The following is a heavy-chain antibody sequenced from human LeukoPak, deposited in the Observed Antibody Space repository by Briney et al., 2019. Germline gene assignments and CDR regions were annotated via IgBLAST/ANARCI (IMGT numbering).Heavy chain of an antibody. D-gene: IGHD3-10*01. CDR1: GGSISSYY. V-gene: IGHV4-59*01. CDR3: ARGFKRGHPLDY. Sequence: PSETLSLTCTVSGGSISSYYWSWIRQPPGKGLEWIGYIYYSGSTNYNPSLKSRVTISVDTSKNQFSLKLSSVTAVDTAVYYCARGFKRGHPLDYWGQGTLVTVSS. CDR2: IYYSGST. J-gene: IGHJ4*02.